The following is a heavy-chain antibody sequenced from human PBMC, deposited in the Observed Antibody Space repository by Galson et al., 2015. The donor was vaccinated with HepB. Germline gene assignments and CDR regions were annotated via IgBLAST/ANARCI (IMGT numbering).Heavy chain of an antibody. Sequence: SLRLSCAVSGFTFSSYAMSWVRQAPGKGLEWVSGISGSGGRTDYSDSVKGRFTISRDNSKNKLYLQMNSLRAEDTAVYYCAKESGTTPIYDVDFWGQGTLVTVYS. CDR1: GFTFSSYA. CDR2: ISGSGGRT. CDR3: AKESGTTPIYDVDF. V-gene: IGHV3-23*01. D-gene: IGHD1-1*01. J-gene: IGHJ4*02.